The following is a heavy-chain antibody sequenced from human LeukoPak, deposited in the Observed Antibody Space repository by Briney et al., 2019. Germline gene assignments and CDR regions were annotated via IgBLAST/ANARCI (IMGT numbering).Heavy chain of an antibody. Sequence: PGGSLRLSCAASGFTFSSYSMNWVRQAPGKGLEWVSSISSSSSYIYYADSVKGRFTISRDNAKNSLYLQMNSLRAEDTAVYYCASEPRRVPAAIEPWGQGTPVTVSS. CDR3: ASEPRRVPAAIEP. V-gene: IGHV3-21*01. J-gene: IGHJ5*02. CDR2: ISSSSSYI. CDR1: GFTFSSYS. D-gene: IGHD2-2*01.